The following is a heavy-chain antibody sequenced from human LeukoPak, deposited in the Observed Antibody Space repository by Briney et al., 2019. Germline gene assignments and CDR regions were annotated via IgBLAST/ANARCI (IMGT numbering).Heavy chain of an antibody. CDR1: GFTFSSYA. V-gene: IGHV3-23*01. J-gene: IGHJ4*02. Sequence: GGSLRLSCAASGFTFSSYAMSWVRQAPGKGLEWVSAISGSGGSTYHADSVKGRFTISRDNSKNTLYLQMNSLRAEDTAVYYCAKFLDYYDSSGYSTFDYWGQGTLVTVSS. D-gene: IGHD3-22*01. CDR3: AKFLDYYDSSGYSTFDY. CDR2: ISGSGGST.